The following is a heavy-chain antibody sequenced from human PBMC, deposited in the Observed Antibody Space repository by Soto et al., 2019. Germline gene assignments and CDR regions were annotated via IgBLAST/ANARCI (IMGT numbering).Heavy chain of an antibody. J-gene: IGHJ4*02. CDR3: ARGPYCGGDCFHTFDY. D-gene: IGHD2-21*02. CDR1: GGTFSSYA. V-gene: IGHV1-69*13. Sequence: GASVKVSCKASGGTFSSYAISWVRQAPGQGLEWMGGIIPIFGTANYAQKFQGRVTITADESTSTAYMELSSLRSEDTAVYYCARGPYCGGDCFHTFDYWGQGTLVTVSS. CDR2: IIPIFGTA.